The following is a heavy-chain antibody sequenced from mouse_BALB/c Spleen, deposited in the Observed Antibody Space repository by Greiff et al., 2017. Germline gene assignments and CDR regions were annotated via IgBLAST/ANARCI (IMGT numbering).Heavy chain of an antibody. D-gene: IGHD2-3*01. Sequence: EVQLQQSGPELMKPGASVKISCKASGYSFTSYYMHWVKQSHGKSLEWIGYIDPFNGGTSYNQKFKGKATLTVDKSSSTAYMHLSSLTSEDSAVYYCARDGYYGYFDVWGAGTTVTVSS. CDR2: IDPFNGGT. J-gene: IGHJ1*01. V-gene: IGHV1S135*01. CDR3: ARDGYYGYFDV. CDR1: GYSFTSYY.